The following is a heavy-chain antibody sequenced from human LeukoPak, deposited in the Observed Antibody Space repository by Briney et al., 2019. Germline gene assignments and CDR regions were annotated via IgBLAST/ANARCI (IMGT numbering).Heavy chain of an antibody. CDR3: ARPTMVHNYYYGMDV. J-gene: IGHJ6*02. D-gene: IGHD3-10*01. Sequence: GGSLRLSCAASGFTFSYYSIHWVRQAPGKGLEWVALISYDGSNKYYAESVKGRFTISRDNSKNTLYLQMNSLRTEDTAVYYCARPTMVHNYYYGMDVWGQGTTVTVSS. CDR1: GFTFSYYS. V-gene: IGHV3-30-3*01. CDR2: ISYDGSNK.